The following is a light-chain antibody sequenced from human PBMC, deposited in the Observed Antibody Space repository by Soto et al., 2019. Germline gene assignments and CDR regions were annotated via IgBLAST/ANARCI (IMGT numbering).Light chain of an antibody. J-gene: IGLJ2*01. V-gene: IGLV2-14*01. CDR1: SSDIGDYKF. CDR3: SSYTXGSLL. Sequence: QSALTQPASVSGSPGQSITISCTGASSDIGDYKFVSWYQHXXGIAPKLMIYEVSNRPSGVSDRFSGSKSGNTASLTISGLQAEDEADYYCSSYTXGSLLFGGGTKLTVL. CDR2: EVS.